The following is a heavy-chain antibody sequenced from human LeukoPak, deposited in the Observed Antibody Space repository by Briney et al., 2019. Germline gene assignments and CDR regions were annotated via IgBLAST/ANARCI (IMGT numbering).Heavy chain of an antibody. D-gene: IGHD2-21*01. Sequence: ASVKVSCKVSGYTLTELSMHWVRQAPGKGLEWMGGFDPEDGETIYAQKFQGRVTMTEDTSTDTAYMELSSLRSEDTAVYYCATAGIVVPPAAFDIWGQGTMVTVSS. CDR3: ATAGIVVPPAAFDI. CDR2: FDPEDGET. J-gene: IGHJ3*02. V-gene: IGHV1-24*01. CDR1: GYTLTELS.